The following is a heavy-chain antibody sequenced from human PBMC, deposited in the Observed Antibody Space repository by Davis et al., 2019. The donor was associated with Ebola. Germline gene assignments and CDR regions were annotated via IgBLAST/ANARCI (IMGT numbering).Heavy chain of an antibody. CDR2: ISSSSSYT. Sequence: PGGSLRLSCAASGFTFSDYYMSWIRQAPGKGLEWVSYISSSSSYTNYADSVKGRFTISRDNAKNSLYLQMNSLRAEDTAVYYCARVAYDFWSGYGAFDIWGQGTMVTVSS. D-gene: IGHD3-3*01. V-gene: IGHV3-11*06. CDR3: ARVAYDFWSGYGAFDI. J-gene: IGHJ3*02. CDR1: GFTFSDYY.